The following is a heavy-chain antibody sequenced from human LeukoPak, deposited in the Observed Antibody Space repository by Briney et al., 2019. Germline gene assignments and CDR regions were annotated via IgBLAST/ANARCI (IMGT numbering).Heavy chain of an antibody. CDR2: IYSGGST. D-gene: IGHD6-19*01. CDR1: GFTVSSNY. J-gene: IGHJ6*02. V-gene: IGHV3-66*01. Sequence: PGGSLRLSCAASGFTVSSNYMSWVRQAPGKGLEWVSVIYSGGSTYYADSVKGRFTTSRDNSKNTLYLQMNSLRAEDTAVYYCARDPRIAVAGKRYYYYGMDVWGQGTTVTVYS. CDR3: ARDPRIAVAGKRYYYYGMDV.